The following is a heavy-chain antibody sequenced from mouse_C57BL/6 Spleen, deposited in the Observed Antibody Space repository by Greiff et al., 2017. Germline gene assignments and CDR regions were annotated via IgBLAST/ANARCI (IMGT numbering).Heavy chain of an antibody. CDR3: ARGSWDGVFAY. Sequence: VQLKESGPGLVKPSQSLSLTCSVTGYSITSGYYWNWIRQFPGNKLEWMGYISYDGSNNYNPSLKNRISITRDTSKNQFFLKLNSVTTEDTATYYCARGSWDGVFAYWGQGTLVTVSA. J-gene: IGHJ3*01. D-gene: IGHD4-1*01. V-gene: IGHV3-6*01. CDR1: GYSITSGYY. CDR2: ISYDGSN.